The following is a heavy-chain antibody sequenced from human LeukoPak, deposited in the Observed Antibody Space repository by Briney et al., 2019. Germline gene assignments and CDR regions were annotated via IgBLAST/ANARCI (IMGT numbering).Heavy chain of an antibody. J-gene: IGHJ4*02. CDR1: GYTFTSYA. CDR3: ARAGSGWYLLGY. D-gene: IGHD6-19*01. CDR2: INAGNGNT. Sequence: ASVKVSCKASGYTFTSYAVHWVRQAPGQRLEWMGWINAGNGNTKYSQKFQGRVTITRDTSASTAYMELSSLRSEDTAVYYCARAGSGWYLLGYWGQGTLVTVSS. V-gene: IGHV1-3*01.